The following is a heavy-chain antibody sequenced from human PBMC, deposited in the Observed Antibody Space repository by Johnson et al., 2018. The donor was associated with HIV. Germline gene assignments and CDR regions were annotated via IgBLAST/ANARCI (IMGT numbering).Heavy chain of an antibody. CDR1: GFTFTNFW. D-gene: IGHD2-21*01. J-gene: IGHJ3*02. CDR3: VRDDGSDYEAFDI. V-gene: IGHV3-7*05. CDR2: IKQDGSEK. Sequence: DVQLVESGGGLVQPGGSLRLSCAASGFTFTNFWMSWVRQAPGKGLEWVADIKQDGSEKYYLDPVKGRFTISRDNARKSLYLQMNNLRAEDTAVYYCVRDDGSDYEAFDIWGQGTMVTVSS.